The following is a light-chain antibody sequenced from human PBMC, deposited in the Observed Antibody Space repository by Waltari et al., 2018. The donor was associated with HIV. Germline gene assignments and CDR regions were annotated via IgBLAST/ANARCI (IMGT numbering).Light chain of an antibody. J-gene: IGLJ3*02. Sequence: QSVLTQPPSVSAAPGPKVTISCSGSSSNIGNNFVSWYQQLPGTAPKLLIYDNNKRPSGIPDRFSGSKSGTSATLGITGLQTGDEADYYCGTWDSSLSVWVFGGGTNLTVL. CDR1: SSNIGNNF. CDR3: GTWDSSLSVWV. V-gene: IGLV1-51*01. CDR2: DNN.